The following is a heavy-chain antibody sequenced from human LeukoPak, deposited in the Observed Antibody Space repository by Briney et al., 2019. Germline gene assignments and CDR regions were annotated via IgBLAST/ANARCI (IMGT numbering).Heavy chain of an antibody. D-gene: IGHD3-3*01. CDR3: ARGGPNRVGGVGY. CDR2: IYYSGST. CDR1: GGSISSYY. J-gene: IGHJ4*02. Sequence: PSETLSLTCTVSGGSISSYYWSWIRQPPGKGLEWIGYIYYSGSTNYNPSLKSRVTISVDTSKNQFSLKLSSVTAADTAVYYCARGGPNRVGGVGYWGQGTLVTVSS. V-gene: IGHV4-59*12.